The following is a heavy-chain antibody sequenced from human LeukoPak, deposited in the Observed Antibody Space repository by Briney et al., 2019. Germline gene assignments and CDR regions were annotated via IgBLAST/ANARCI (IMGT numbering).Heavy chain of an antibody. D-gene: IGHD6-6*01. Sequence: SETLSLTCTVSGGSISSYYWSWIRQPAGKGLEWIGRIYTSGSTDYNPSLKSRITMSIDTSKNHFSLKLSSVTAADTGVYFCAREDSTSWGPFDYWGQGTLVTVSS. V-gene: IGHV4-4*07. CDR3: AREDSTSWGPFDY. CDR1: GGSISSYY. CDR2: IYTSGST. J-gene: IGHJ4*02.